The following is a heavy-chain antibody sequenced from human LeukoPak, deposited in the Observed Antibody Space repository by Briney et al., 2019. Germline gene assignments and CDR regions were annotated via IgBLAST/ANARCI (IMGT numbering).Heavy chain of an antibody. CDR3: ARQYLYYDIFPWYFDL. CDR2: ISSSSSYI. J-gene: IGHJ2*01. V-gene: IGHV3-21*01. Sequence: GGSLRLSCAASGLTVSSNYMNWVRQAPGKGLEWVSSISSSSSYIYYADSVKGRFTISRDNAKNSLHLQMNSLRAEDTAVYYCARQYLYYDIFPWYFDLWGRGTLVTVSS. CDR1: GLTVSSNY. D-gene: IGHD3-9*01.